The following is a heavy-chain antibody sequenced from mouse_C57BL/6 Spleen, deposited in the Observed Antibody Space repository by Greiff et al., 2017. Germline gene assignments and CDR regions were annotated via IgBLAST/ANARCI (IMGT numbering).Heavy chain of an antibody. J-gene: IGHJ1*03. D-gene: IGHD1-1*01. CDR1: GYSFTGYY. V-gene: IGHV1-42*01. CDR2: INPSTGGT. Sequence: VQLQQSGPELVKPGASVKISCKASGYSFTGYYMNWVKQSPEKSLEWIGEINPSTGGTTYNQKFKAKATLTVDKSSSTAYMQLKSLTSEDSAVXYCARGIPTVVAPEYFDVWGTETTVTVSS. CDR3: ARGIPTVVAPEYFDV.